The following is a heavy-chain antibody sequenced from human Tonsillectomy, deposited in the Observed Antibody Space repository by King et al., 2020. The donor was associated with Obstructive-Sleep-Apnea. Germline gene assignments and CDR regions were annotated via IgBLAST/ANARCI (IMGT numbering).Heavy chain of an antibody. Sequence: QLVQSGAEVKKPGASVKVSCKASGYTFNSYGISWVRQAPGQGLEWMGWIRAYNGNTNYAQKFQGRVTVTTDTSTSTAYMELRSLRSDDTAVYYCARLRDYEWKDTYAYYAAVYYFDYWGQGTLVTVSS. CDR2: IRAYNGNT. D-gene: IGHD4-17*01. CDR3: ARLRDYEWKDTYAYYAAVYYFDY. CDR1: GYTFNSYG. J-gene: IGHJ4*02. V-gene: IGHV1-18*01.